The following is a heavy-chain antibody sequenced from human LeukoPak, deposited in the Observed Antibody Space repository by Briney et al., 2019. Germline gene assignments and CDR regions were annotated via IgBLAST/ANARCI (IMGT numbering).Heavy chain of an antibody. J-gene: IGHJ4*02. Sequence: PGTSLTLSCAASGFSFSNFGMQWVRQAPGMGLEWVAGIWYDGSNKYYADSVKGRFTISRDNSMNTFYLQMDSLRAEDTAIYFCAKHIVGGCSGRCCYPGHPHFDYWGQGTLLTVSS. CDR3: AKHIVGGCSGRCCYPGHPHFDY. D-gene: IGHD2-15*01. V-gene: IGHV3-33*06. CDR1: GFSFSNFG. CDR2: IWYDGSNK.